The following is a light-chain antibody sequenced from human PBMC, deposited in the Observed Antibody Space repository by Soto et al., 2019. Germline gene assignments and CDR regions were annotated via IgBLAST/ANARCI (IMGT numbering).Light chain of an antibody. V-gene: IGKV1-39*01. CDR2: AAS. CDR1: QTITSN. J-gene: IGKJ1*01. Sequence: DIQLTQSPSSLSASVGDRVTITCRASQTITSNLNWYQQKPGKAPKLLIYAASTLQSGVPSRFSGSGSGTDFTLTISSLHPEDFATYYCQQSYSSPPTFAQGTKVEIK. CDR3: QQSYSSPPT.